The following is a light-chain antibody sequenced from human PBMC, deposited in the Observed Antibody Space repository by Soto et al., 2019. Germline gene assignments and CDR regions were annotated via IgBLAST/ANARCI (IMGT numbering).Light chain of an antibody. CDR1: QDINKN. CDR3: LQHNSYPWT. V-gene: IGKV1-33*01. J-gene: IGKJ1*01. Sequence: DIQMTQSLSSLSASVGDRVTITCQASQDINKNLIWYQQKPGKAPKLLIYDASDLETGVPSRFSGSGSGTEYTLTISSLQPEDFATYYCLQHNSYPWTFGQGTKVDIK. CDR2: DAS.